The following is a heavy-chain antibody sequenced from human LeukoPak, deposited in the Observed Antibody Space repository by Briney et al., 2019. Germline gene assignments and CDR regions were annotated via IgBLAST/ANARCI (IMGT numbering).Heavy chain of an antibody. CDR1: GFTFSNYW. V-gene: IGHV3-23*01. J-gene: IGHJ4*02. CDR2: ISSSGGST. Sequence: GGSLRLSCAASGFTFSNYWMSWVRQAPGKGLEWVSFISSSGGSTYYADSVKGRFTISRDNSKNTLYLQMNSLRAGDTAVYYCAKDAQYYYGSGTYFDYWGQGTLVTVSS. D-gene: IGHD3-10*01. CDR3: AKDAQYYYGSGTYFDY.